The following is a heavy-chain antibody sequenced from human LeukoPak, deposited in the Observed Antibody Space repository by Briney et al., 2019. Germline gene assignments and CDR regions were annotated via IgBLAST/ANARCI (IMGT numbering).Heavy chain of an antibody. V-gene: IGHV3-21*01. D-gene: IGHD5-12*01. Sequence: PGGSLRLSCAASGFTFSSYSMNWVLQAPGKGLEWVSSISSSSSYIYYADSVKGRFTISRDNAKNSLYLQMNSLRAEDTAVYYCAREDEDIVATIPYFDYWGQGTLVTVSS. J-gene: IGHJ4*02. CDR3: AREDEDIVATIPYFDY. CDR2: ISSSSSYI. CDR1: GFTFSSYS.